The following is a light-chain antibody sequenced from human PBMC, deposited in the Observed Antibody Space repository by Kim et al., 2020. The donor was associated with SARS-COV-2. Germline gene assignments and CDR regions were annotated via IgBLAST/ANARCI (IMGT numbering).Light chain of an antibody. CDR1: SSDVGGYNY. Sequence: QSVTMSCTGTSSDVGGYNYVSWYQLRPGEAPKLIIYGVTKRPSGVPDRFSGSRSGNTASLTISGLHADDEADYYCCSYAGNYPSKVFGTGTKVTVL. V-gene: IGLV2-11*01. CDR2: GVT. CDR3: CSYAGNYPSKV. J-gene: IGLJ1*01.